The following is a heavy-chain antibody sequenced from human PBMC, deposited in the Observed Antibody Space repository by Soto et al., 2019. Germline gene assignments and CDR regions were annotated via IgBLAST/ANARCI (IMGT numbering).Heavy chain of an antibody. CDR3: ARTTGSNLDF. V-gene: IGHV4-39*01. J-gene: IGHJ4*02. CDR2: IDHSGTA. CDR1: YGSISASNVL. D-gene: IGHD4-4*01. Sequence: SETLSLTLNDSYGSISASNVLWGWFRHPPGKGLEWIGNIDHSGTAYFNPSLGTRVTFPVDTSKNQFSLTLYSVTAADTAVYYCARTTGSNLDFWGQGILVTVS.